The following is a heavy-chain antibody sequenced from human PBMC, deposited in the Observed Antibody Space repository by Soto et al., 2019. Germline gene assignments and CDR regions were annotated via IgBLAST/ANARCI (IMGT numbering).Heavy chain of an antibody. V-gene: IGHV3-23*01. CDR1: AFTSSSYA. Sequence: GGSRRLSCAASAFTSSSYAISCVRQAPGKGLEWVSAISGSGGSTYYADSVKGRFTISRDNSKNTLYLQMNSLRAEDTAVYYCAKDPSYCSGGSCYYFDYWGQGT. D-gene: IGHD2-15*01. CDR3: AKDPSYCSGGSCYYFDY. J-gene: IGHJ4*02. CDR2: ISGSGGST.